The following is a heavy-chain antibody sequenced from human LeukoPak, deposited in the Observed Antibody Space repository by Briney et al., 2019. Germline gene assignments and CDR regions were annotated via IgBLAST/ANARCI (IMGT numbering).Heavy chain of an antibody. J-gene: IGHJ6*03. Sequence: GASVKVSCKASGYTFSGFYIHWVRQAPGQGLEWMGWINPNSGVTNYAQKLQGRVTITRDTSIDTAYMQLSRLRSDDTAVYYCAKDTYGDYEAPFHYYMDAWGRGTTVTVS. CDR1: GYTFSGFY. CDR3: AKDTYGDYEAPFHYYMDA. D-gene: IGHD5-12*01. CDR2: INPNSGVT. V-gene: IGHV1-2*02.